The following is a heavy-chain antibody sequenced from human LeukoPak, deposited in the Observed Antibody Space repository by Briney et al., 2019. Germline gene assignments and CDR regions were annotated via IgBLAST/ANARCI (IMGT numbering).Heavy chain of an antibody. D-gene: IGHD5-24*01. J-gene: IGHJ4*02. CDR2: IKEDGSET. CDR3: ARETPRRGETRDGYR. Sequence: PGESLRLSCVASGFIFKKYWMNWVRQVPGKGLECLAIIKEDGSETYYADSVKGRFTISRDNPKNLLFLQINSLRVEDTAVYYCARETPRRGETRDGYRWGQGTVVTVSS. CDR1: GFIFKKYW. V-gene: IGHV3-7*01.